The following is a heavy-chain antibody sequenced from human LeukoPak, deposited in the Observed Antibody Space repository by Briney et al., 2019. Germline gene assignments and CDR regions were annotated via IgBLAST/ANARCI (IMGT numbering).Heavy chain of an antibody. CDR1: GGTFSSYG. D-gene: IGHD1-26*01. J-gene: IGHJ4*02. CDR3: ARDGDRRIVGAIDY. Sequence: ASVKVSCKASGGTFSSYGISWVRQAPGQGLEWMGWISAYNGNTNYAQKLQGRVTMTTDTSTSTAYMELRSLRSDDTAVYYCARDGDRRIVGAIDYWGQGTLVTVSS. V-gene: IGHV1-18*01. CDR2: ISAYNGNT.